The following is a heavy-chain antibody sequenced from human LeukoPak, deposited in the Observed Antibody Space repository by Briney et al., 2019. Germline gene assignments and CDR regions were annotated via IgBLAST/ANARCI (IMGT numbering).Heavy chain of an antibody. J-gene: IGHJ4*02. Sequence: PGGSLRLSCGASGFTFSSYGMSWFRQAPGKGLEWVSTISNTAYNTYYADSVKGRFTISRDNSANTVSLQMNSLRAEDTALYYCAKHSGSYFIYYVDSWGQGTQVTVSS. V-gene: IGHV3-23*01. CDR3: AKHSGSYFIYYVDS. D-gene: IGHD1-26*01. CDR2: ISNTAYNT. CDR1: GFTFSSYG.